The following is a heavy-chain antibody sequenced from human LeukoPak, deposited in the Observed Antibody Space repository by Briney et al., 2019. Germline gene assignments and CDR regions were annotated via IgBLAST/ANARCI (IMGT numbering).Heavy chain of an antibody. V-gene: IGHV1-18*01. CDR3: ARERWGSSSPGDY. Sequence: SVKLSCNSSGYTFTRYGIIWVRQPPGQGLECMGWNSAYNGSTNYAQKLQGSVTMTTDTSTSTAYMELRSLRSDDTAVYYCARERWGSSSPGDYWGQGTLVTVSS. CDR1: GYTFTRYG. D-gene: IGHD3-16*01. CDR2: NSAYNGST. J-gene: IGHJ4*02.